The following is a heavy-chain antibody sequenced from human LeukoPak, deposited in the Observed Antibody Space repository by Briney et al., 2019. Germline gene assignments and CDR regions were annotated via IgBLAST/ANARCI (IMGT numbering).Heavy chain of an antibody. D-gene: IGHD3-22*01. V-gene: IGHV3-23*01. CDR1: GFTFSSYA. J-gene: IGHJ4*02. CDR2: ISGNGGTT. Sequence: GGSLRLPCAASGFTFSSYAMTWVRQAPGRGLEWVSAISGNGGTTYYADSVKGRFTISRDNSKNTLYLQMNSLRAEDTAVYYCARTASSGYFHFDYWGQGTLVTVSS. CDR3: ARTASSGYFHFDY.